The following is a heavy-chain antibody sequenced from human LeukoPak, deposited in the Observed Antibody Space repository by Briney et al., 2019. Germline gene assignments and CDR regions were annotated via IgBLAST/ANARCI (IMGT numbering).Heavy chain of an antibody. Sequence: KTSETLSLTCTVSGGSISSYYWSWIRQPAGKGLEWIGRIYTSGSTNYNPSLKSRVTISVDTSKNQFSLKLSSVTAADTAVYYCARATPRYYDFWSGYPEPYYYYYMDVWGKGTTVTVSS. D-gene: IGHD3-3*01. CDR2: IYTSGST. CDR3: ARATPRYYDFWSGYPEPYYYYYMDV. J-gene: IGHJ6*03. V-gene: IGHV4-4*07. CDR1: GGSISSYY.